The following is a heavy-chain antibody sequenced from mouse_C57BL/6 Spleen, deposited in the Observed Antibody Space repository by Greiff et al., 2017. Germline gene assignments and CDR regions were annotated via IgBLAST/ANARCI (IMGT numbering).Heavy chain of an antibody. CDR3: TTPSRGNYGYFDV. CDR2: IDPEDGDT. V-gene: IGHV14-1*01. J-gene: IGHJ1*03. CDR1: GFNIKDYY. D-gene: IGHD1-1*02. Sequence: VQLKESGAELVRPGASVKLSCTASGFNIKDYYMHWVKQRPEQGLEWIGRIDPEDGDTEYAPKFQGKATMTADTSSNTAYLQLSSLTSEDTAVYYCTTPSRGNYGYFDVWGTGTTVTVSS.